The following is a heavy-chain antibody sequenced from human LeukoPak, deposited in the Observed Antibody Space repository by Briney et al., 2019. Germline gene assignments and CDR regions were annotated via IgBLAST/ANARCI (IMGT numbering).Heavy chain of an antibody. CDR1: GGTFSSYA. J-gene: IGHJ6*03. D-gene: IGHD3-10*01. CDR2: TIPIFGTA. Sequence: SVKVSCKASGGTFSSYAISWVRQAPGQGLEWMGGTIPIFGTANYAQKFQGRVTITADESTSTAYMELSSLRSEETAVYYCARGVLWFGEFSKYMDVWGKGTTVTVSS. CDR3: ARGVLWFGEFSKYMDV. V-gene: IGHV1-69*13.